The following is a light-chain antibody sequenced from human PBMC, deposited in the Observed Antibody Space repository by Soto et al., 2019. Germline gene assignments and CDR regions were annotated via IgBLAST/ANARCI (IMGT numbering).Light chain of an antibody. CDR1: SSDVGGYNY. CDR2: EVS. V-gene: IGLV2-14*01. J-gene: IGLJ1*01. Sequence: QSVLPPPASVSGSPGQSITISCTGTSSDVGGYNYVSWYQQHPGKAPKLMIYEVSNRPSGVSNRFSGSKSGNTASLTISVLQAEDEADYYCSSYTSSSTLYVFGTGTKGTVL. CDR3: SSYTSSSTLYV.